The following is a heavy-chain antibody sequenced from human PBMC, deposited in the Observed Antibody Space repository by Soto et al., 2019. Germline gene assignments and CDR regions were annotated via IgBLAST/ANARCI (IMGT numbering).Heavy chain of an antibody. D-gene: IGHD3-22*01. CDR2: IYYSGST. CDR3: ARVVTMIENGYYYYYYGMDV. J-gene: IGHJ6*02. V-gene: IGHV4-31*03. CDR1: GGSISSGGYY. Sequence: PSETLSLTCTVSGGSISSGGYYWSWIRQHPGKGLEWIGYIYYSGSTYYNPSLKSRVTISVDTSKNQFSLKLSSVTAADTAVYYCARVVTMIENGYYYYYYGMDVWGQGTTVTVSS.